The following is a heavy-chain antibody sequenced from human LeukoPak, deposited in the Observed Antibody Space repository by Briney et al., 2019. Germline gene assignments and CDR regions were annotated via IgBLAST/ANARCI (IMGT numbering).Heavy chain of an antibody. D-gene: IGHD1-26*01. CDR2: IIPILGTT. J-gene: IGHJ4*02. CDR1: GGTFSSYT. CDR3: ARSRGSNHEDY. V-gene: IGHV1-69*13. Sequence: SVKVSCKASGGTFSSYTINWVRQAPGQGLEWMGGIIPILGTTNYAQKFQGRVTITADESTSTAYMELFSLRSDDTAMYYCARSRGSNHEDYWGQGTLVTVSS.